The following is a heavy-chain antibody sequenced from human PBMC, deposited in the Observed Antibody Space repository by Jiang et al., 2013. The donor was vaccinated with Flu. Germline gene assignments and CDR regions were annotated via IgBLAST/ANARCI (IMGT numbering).Heavy chain of an antibody. CDR2: IDPSDSYV. V-gene: IGHV5-10-1*01. D-gene: IGHD4-17*01. J-gene: IGHJ6*02. CDR1: GYNFTGYW. CDR3: ARGDGDYGVGGYYAMDV. Sequence: GAEVKKPGESLRISCKGSGYNFTGYWISWVRQMPGKGLEWMGRIDPSDSYVNYGPSFQGHVTISTDQSITTAYLHLISLKASDTAMYYCARGDGDYGVGGYYAMDVWGQGTTVTVS.